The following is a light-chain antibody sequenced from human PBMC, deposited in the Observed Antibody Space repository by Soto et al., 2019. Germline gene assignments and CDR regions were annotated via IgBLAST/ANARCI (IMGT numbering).Light chain of an antibody. Sequence: DIQMTQSPSSLSASVGDRVTITYRASQSISSYLNWYQQKPGKAPKLLIYAASSLQSGVPSRFSGSGSGTDFTLTISSLQPEDFATYYCQQSYSTPYTFGQGTKLDIK. CDR2: AAS. CDR3: QQSYSTPYT. J-gene: IGKJ2*01. CDR1: QSISSY. V-gene: IGKV1-39*01.